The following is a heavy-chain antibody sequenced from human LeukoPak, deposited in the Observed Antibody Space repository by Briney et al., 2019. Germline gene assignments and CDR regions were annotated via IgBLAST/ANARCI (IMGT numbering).Heavy chain of an antibody. CDR3: ARSNDAFDI. V-gene: IGHV3-53*01. D-gene: IGHD5/OR15-5a*01. J-gene: IGHJ3*02. Sequence: GSLRLSCAASGFTFSDYWMHWVRQAPGKGLEWVSIIYSGGSTFYADSVRGRFTISRDNSKNTLFLQMNSLRAEDTAVYYCARSNDAFDIWGQGTMVTVSS. CDR1: GFTFSDYW. CDR2: IYSGGST.